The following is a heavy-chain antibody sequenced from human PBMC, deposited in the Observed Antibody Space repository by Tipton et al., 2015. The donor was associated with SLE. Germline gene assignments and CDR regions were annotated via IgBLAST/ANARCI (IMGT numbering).Heavy chain of an antibody. V-gene: IGHV1-3*01. Sequence: QVQLVQSGAEVKKSGASVKVSCKASGYTFTSYAMHWVRQDPGQRLEWMGWINAGNGNTKYSQKFQGRVTITRDTSASTAYMELSSLRSEDTAVYYCANEYCSSTSCYRYFQHWGQGTLVTVSS. D-gene: IGHD2-2*02. CDR1: GYTFTSYA. CDR3: ANEYCSSTSCYRYFQH. CDR2: INAGNGNT. J-gene: IGHJ1*01.